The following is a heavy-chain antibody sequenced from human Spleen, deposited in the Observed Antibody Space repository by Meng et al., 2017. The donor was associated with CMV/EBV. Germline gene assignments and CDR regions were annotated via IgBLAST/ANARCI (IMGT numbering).Heavy chain of an antibody. CDR1: GFTFNNYG. Sequence: GESLKISCAASGFTFNNYGMHWVRQAPGKGLEWVAFIRYDGIYKSYADSVKGRFTISRDNSKNTLYLQMNSLRAEDTAVYYCARGGLLMWKLRLSDAFDFWGQGTGVTVSS. D-gene: IGHD3-10*01. CDR3: ARGGLLMWKLRLSDAFDF. J-gene: IGHJ3*01. V-gene: IGHV3-30*02. CDR2: IRYDGIYK.